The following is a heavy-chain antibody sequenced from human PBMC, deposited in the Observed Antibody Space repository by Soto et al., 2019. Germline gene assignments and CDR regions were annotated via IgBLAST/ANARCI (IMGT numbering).Heavy chain of an antibody. D-gene: IGHD3-22*01. CDR2: IYSGGRA. V-gene: IGHV3-53*01. J-gene: IGHJ6*02. CDR1: GFNFSSNC. CDR3: ARGRDVVIRWGSNGLDV. Sequence: GSLSLSCAASGFNFSSNCMNWVRQAPGRGLEWVSIIYSGGRAYYAHSLKGRFTIYKDNSKNTPYLQMNRLRAEHRAVYYCARGRDVVIRWGSNGLDVWGQGTTVTVSS.